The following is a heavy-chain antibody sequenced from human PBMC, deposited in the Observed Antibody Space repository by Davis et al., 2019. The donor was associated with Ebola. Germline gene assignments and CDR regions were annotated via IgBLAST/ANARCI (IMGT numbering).Heavy chain of an antibody. Sequence: PSETLSLTCAVSGASISSSNWWSWVRQTPGKGLEWIGEIYHSGSTNYNPSVKSRVTVSLDKSKNQFSLKLSSVTAADTAVYYCANVPSSGWAGYFQHWGQGTLVTVSS. D-gene: IGHD6-19*01. CDR2: IYHSGST. V-gene: IGHV4-4*02. CDR3: ANVPSSGWAGYFQH. J-gene: IGHJ1*01. CDR1: GASISSSNW.